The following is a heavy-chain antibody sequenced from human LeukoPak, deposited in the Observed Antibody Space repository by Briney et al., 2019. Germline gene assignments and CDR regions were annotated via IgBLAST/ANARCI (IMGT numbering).Heavy chain of an antibody. D-gene: IGHD3-22*01. CDR3: ARDWRDSSGKFPKDVFDI. CDR1: GFTFSDNY. J-gene: IGHJ3*02. V-gene: IGHV3-11*04. CDR2: ISSSGSI. Sequence: GGSLRLSCAASGFTFSDNYMSWIRQAPGKGLEWVSYISSSGSIHYADSVKGRFTISRDNAKNSLYLQMNSLRAEDTAVYYCARDWRDSSGKFPKDVFDIWGQGTMVTVSS.